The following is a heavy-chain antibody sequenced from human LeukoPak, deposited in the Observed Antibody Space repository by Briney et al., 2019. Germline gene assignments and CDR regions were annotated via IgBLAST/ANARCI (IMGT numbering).Heavy chain of an antibody. CDR1: GFTFGDYA. D-gene: IGHD3-16*02. Sequence: GGSLRLSCTASGFTFGDYAVSWVRQAPGKGLEWVGFIRGTPYGGTTEYAASVKGRFTISRDDSKSIAHLRLNSLKTEDTAVYYCSGTLGELSFYDYWGQGTLVTVSS. CDR3: SGTLGELSFYDY. V-gene: IGHV3-49*04. J-gene: IGHJ4*02. CDR2: IRGTPYGGTT.